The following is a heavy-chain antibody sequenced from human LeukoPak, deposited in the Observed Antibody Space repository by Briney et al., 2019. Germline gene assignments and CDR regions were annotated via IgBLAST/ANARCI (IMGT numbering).Heavy chain of an antibody. D-gene: IGHD2-15*01. CDR1: GDSVSSGY. CDR2: IQDSGIT. J-gene: IGHJ1*01. CDR3: AGRGHRYSRD. Sequence: SETLSLICNVSGDSVSSGYWSWIRQSPGKGLEWIGFIQDSGITDYKPSLKSRLLMSLDISKNQFSLNLRSVTAADTAVYYCAGRGHRYSRDWGQGILVTISS. V-gene: IGHV4-4*09.